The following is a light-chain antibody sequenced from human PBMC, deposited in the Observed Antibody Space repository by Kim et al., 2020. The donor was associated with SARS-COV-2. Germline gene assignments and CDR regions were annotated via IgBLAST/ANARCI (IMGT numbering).Light chain of an antibody. Sequence: GHSFPTPSSGTSSDIGGYKSVCSYHHRTGKPPILMIYDATDRPSGVSNRFSGSTSGKTASLTISGLQAHDAAQYYCSSYTVSTTLIFGGGTQLTVL. V-gene: IGLV2-14*03. J-gene: IGLJ2*01. CDR2: DAT. CDR3: SSYTVSTTLI. CDR1: SSDIGGYKS.